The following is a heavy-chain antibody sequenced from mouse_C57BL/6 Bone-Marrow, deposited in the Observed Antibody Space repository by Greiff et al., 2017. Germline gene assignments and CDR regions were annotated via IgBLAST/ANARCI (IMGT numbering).Heavy chain of an antibody. J-gene: IGHJ2*01. CDR2: IDPETGGT. Sequence: QVQLQQSGAELVRPGASVTLSCKASGFTFTDYEMHWVKQTPVHGLEWIGAIDPETGGTAYNQTFKGKAILTADKSSSPAYMELRSLTSEDSAVYYCTRERRLPHYIDYWGQGTTLTVSS. D-gene: IGHD6-1*01. CDR3: TRERRLPHYIDY. CDR1: GFTFTDYE. V-gene: IGHV1-15*01.